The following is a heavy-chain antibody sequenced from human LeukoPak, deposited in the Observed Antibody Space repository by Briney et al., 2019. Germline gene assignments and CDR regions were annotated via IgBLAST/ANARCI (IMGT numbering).Heavy chain of an antibody. D-gene: IGHD1-26*01. CDR2: IIPIFGTA. Sequence: ASVKVSCKASGGTFSSYAISWVRQALGQGLEWRGGIIPIFGTANYAQKFQGRVTITTDESTSTAYMELSSLRSEDTAVYYCARASGSLGRYFDYWGQGTLVTVSS. CDR3: ARASGSLGRYFDY. J-gene: IGHJ4*02. CDR1: GGTFSSYA. V-gene: IGHV1-69*05.